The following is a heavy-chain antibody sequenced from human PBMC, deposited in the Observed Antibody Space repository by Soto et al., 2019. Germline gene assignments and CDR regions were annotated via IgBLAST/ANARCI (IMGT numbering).Heavy chain of an antibody. J-gene: IGHJ6*02. CDR2: ISYDGSNK. D-gene: IGHD2-2*02. CDR3: AKVLYCSSTSCYRAFYYYYGMDV. V-gene: IGHV3-30*18. Sequence: PGGSLRLSCAASGFTFGSYGMHWVRQAPGKGLEWVAVISYDGSNKYYADSVKGRFTISRDNSKNTLYLQMNSLRAEDTAVYYCAKVLYCSSTSCYRAFYYYYGMDVWGQGTTVTVSS. CDR1: GFTFGSYG.